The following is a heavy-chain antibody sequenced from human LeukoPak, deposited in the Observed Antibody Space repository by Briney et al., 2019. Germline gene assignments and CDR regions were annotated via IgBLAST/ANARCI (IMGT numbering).Heavy chain of an antibody. CDR2: IYTSGST. V-gene: IGHV4-4*07. J-gene: IGHJ4*02. CDR3: ARDEVDLHGLRLFDY. CDR1: GYSISSGYY. D-gene: IGHD5-12*01. Sequence: SETLSLTCTVSGYSISSGYYWSWIRQPAGKGLEWIGRIYTSGSTNYNPSLKSRVTMSVDTSKNQFSLKLSSVTAADTAVYYCARDEVDLHGLRLFDYWGQGTLVTVSS.